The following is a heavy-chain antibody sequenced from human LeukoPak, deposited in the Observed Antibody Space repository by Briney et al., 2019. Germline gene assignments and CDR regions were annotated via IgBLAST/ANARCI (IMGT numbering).Heavy chain of an antibody. D-gene: IGHD2-2*01. Sequence: SVKVSCKASGGTFSSYAISWVRQAPGQGLEWMGGIIPIFGTANYAQKFQGRVTITADESTSTAYMELSSLRSEDTAVYYCARKGCSSTSCYPPYAFDIWGQGTMVTVSS. V-gene: IGHV1-69*13. CDR2: IIPIFGTA. J-gene: IGHJ3*02. CDR1: GGTFSSYA. CDR3: ARKGCSSTSCYPPYAFDI.